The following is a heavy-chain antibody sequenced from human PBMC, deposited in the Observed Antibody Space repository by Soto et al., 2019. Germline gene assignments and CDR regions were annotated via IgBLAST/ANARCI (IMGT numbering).Heavy chain of an antibody. D-gene: IGHD2-2*02. Sequence: EVQLLESGGGLVQPGGSLRLSCAVSGFTFSSYAMSWVRQAPGKGLEWVSGISDSGGNTYYADYVKGRFTISRDNSKNTLYLQLNSLSPEDTAVYYCAKGRSGSSTSCYNYWGQGTLVTVSS. CDR1: GFTFSSYA. J-gene: IGHJ4*02. V-gene: IGHV3-23*01. CDR2: ISDSGGNT. CDR3: AKGRSGSSTSCYNY.